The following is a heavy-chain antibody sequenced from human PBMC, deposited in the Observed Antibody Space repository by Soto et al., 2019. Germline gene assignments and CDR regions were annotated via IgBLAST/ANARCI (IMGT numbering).Heavy chain of an antibody. Sequence: ASVKVSCKASGYTFTGYYMHWVRQAPGQGLEWMGWINPNSGGTNYAQKFQGRVTMTRDTSISTAYMELRRLRSDDTAVYYCARVSWFGTYYYYGMDVWGQGTTVTVSS. D-gene: IGHD3-10*01. V-gene: IGHV1-2*02. CDR1: GYTFTGYY. CDR2: INPNSGGT. CDR3: ARVSWFGTYYYYGMDV. J-gene: IGHJ6*02.